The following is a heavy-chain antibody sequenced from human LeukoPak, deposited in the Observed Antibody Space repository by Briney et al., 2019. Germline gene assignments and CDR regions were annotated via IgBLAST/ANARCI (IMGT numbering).Heavy chain of an antibody. J-gene: IGHJ4*02. V-gene: IGHV4-30-4*08. CDR2: IYYSGST. CDR3: ASYYTVKGGSFDY. Sequence: WIRQPPGKGLEWIGYIYYSGSTYYNPSLKSRVTISVDTSKNQFSLKLSSVTAADTAVYYCASYYTVKGGSFDYWGQGTLVTVSS. D-gene: IGHD4-11*01.